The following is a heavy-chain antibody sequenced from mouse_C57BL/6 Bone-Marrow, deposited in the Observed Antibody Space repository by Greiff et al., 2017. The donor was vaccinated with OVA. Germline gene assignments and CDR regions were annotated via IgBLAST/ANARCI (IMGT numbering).Heavy chain of an antibody. V-gene: IGHV5-4*01. D-gene: IGHD4-1*01. CDR3: ARGRNWENY. Sequence: EVQLVESGGGLVKPGGSLKLSCAASGFTFSSYAMSWVRQTPEKRLEWVATISDGGSYTYYPDNVKGRFTISRDNAKNNLYLQMSHLKSEDTAMYYCARGRNWENYWGQGTTLTVSS. CDR1: GFTFSSYA. J-gene: IGHJ2*01. CDR2: ISDGGSYT.